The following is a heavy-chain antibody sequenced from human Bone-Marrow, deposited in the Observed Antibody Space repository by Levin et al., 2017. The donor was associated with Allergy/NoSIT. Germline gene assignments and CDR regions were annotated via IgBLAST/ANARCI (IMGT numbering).Heavy chain of an antibody. Sequence: PGGSLRLSCAASGFSFSSHGMNWVRQAPGKGLEWVASISSNSIYRHYGESVRGRLTISRDDANNALYLQMESLTTEDTAVYYCARETYHSSGNYPRDFDLWGQGTLVTVSS. CDR1: GFSFSSHG. CDR3: ARETYHSSGNYPRDFDL. J-gene: IGHJ4*02. D-gene: IGHD3-22*01. CDR2: ISSNSIYR. V-gene: IGHV3-21*01.